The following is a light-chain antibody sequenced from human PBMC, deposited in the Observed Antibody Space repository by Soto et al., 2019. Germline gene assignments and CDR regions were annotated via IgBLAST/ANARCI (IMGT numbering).Light chain of an antibody. CDR3: GTWDSSLSALV. V-gene: IGLV1-51*01. CDR1: SSNIGNNY. Sequence: QSVLTQPPSVSAAPGQKVTISCSGSSSNIGNNYVSWYQQFPGTAPKLLLYDNDKRPSGIPDRFSGSKSGTSATLGISGLQTGDEADYYCGTWDSSLSALVFGGGTKVTVL. CDR2: DND. J-gene: IGLJ2*01.